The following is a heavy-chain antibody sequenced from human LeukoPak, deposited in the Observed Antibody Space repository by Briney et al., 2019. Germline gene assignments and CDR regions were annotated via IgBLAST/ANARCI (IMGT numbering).Heavy chain of an antibody. Sequence: GGSLRLSCAASGFTFSDYYMNWIRQAPGKGLEWISYISSSGSTIYYADSVKGRFTISRDSAKNSLYLQMDSLRAEDTAIYYCARGGRCSSGNCYFGRQYHYGVDVWGPGTTVTVSS. J-gene: IGHJ6*02. CDR3: ARGGRCSSGNCYFGRQYHYGVDV. CDR2: ISSSGSTI. V-gene: IGHV3-11*01. CDR1: GFTFSDYY. D-gene: IGHD2-15*01.